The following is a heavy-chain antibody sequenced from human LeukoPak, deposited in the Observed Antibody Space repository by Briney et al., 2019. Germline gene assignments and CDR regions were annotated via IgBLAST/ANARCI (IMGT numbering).Heavy chain of an antibody. D-gene: IGHD4-11*01. CDR2: IKSKSEGGTA. V-gene: IGHV3-15*01. J-gene: IGHJ4*02. CDR3: TTTYYSNPSRGGY. CDR1: GFTSTNAW. Sequence: GGSLRLSCAASGFTSTNAWMTWARQAPGKGLEWVGRIKSKSEGGTADYAVSVKGRFTISRDDSKNTLYLQMNSLKIEDTAVYYCTTTYYSNPSRGGYWGQGTLVTVSS.